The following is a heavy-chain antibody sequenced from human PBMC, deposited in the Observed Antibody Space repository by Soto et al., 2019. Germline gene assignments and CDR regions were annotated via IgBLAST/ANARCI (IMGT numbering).Heavy chain of an antibody. CDR2: IYYSGST. Sequence: SETLSLTCTVSGGSISSYYWSWIRQPPGKGLEWIGYIYYSGSTNYNPSLKSRGTISVDTSKNQFSLKLSSVTAADTAVYYCARARDYYDSSGQGAFDIWGQGTMVTVSS. J-gene: IGHJ3*02. D-gene: IGHD3-22*01. CDR1: GGSISSYY. V-gene: IGHV4-59*01. CDR3: ARARDYYDSSGQGAFDI.